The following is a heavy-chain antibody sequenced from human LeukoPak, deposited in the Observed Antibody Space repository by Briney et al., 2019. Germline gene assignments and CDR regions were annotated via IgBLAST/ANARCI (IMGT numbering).Heavy chain of an antibody. Sequence: ASVKVSCKASGYTFTSYYMHWVRLAPGQGLEWMGIINPSGGSTSYAQKFQGRVTMTRDTSTSTVYMELSSLRSEDTAVYYCARGTVVVVAATYYFDYWGQGTLVTVSS. CDR3: ARGTVVVVAATYYFDY. D-gene: IGHD2-15*01. J-gene: IGHJ4*02. V-gene: IGHV1-46*01. CDR2: INPSGGST. CDR1: GYTFTSYY.